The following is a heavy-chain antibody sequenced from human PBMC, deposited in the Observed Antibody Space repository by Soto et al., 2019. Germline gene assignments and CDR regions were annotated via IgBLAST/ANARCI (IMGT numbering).Heavy chain of an antibody. CDR3: ARSDQLLSSVDY. J-gene: IGHJ4*02. CDR2: INAGNGNT. Sequence: GASVKVSCKASGYTFTSYAMHWVRQAPGQRLEWMGWINAGNGNTKYSQKFQGRVTVTRDKSANIAYMELSSLRSEDTAVYYCARSDQLLSSVDYWGQGTLVTVSS. V-gene: IGHV1-3*01. D-gene: IGHD2-2*01. CDR1: GYTFTSYA.